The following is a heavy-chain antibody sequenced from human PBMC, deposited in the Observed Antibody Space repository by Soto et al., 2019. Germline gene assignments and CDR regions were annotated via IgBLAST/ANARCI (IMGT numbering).Heavy chain of an antibody. CDR1: GYTFTGYY. V-gene: IGHV1-2*02. CDR3: ARRYYYGSGSTPFDY. Sequence: QGQLVQSGAEVKKRGASVKVSCKASGYTFTGYYMHWVRHAPGQGLEWMGWINPNSGGTNYAQRLQGRVTMTRDTSISTAYMEMGRLRSDDTDVYYCARRYYYGSGSTPFDYWGQGTMVTVSS. D-gene: IGHD3-10*01. CDR2: INPNSGGT. J-gene: IGHJ4*02.